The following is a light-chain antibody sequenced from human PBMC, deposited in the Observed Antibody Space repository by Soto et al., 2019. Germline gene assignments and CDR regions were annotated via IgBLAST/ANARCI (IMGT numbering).Light chain of an antibody. J-gene: IGLJ2*01. CDR1: SKDVGGYNY. V-gene: IGLV2-14*03. CDR2: DVS. Sequence: QSALTKPASVSGSPGQSITISCTGTSKDVGGYNYVSWYQHHPGKAPKLMIYDVSNRPSGVSNRFSGSKSGNTASLTISGLQAEDEADYYCTSYTSSSTVVFGGGTKLTVL. CDR3: TSYTSSSTVV.